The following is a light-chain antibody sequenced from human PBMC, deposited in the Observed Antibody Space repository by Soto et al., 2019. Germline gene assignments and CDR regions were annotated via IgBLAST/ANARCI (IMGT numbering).Light chain of an antibody. J-gene: IGLJ1*01. CDR3: QSYDSSLSGSNV. Sequence: QSVLTQPPSVSGAPGQRVTISCTRSSSNIGAGYDVHWYQQLPGTAPKLLIYGNSNRPSGVPDRFSGSKSGTSASLAITGLQAEDEADYYCQSYDSSLSGSNVFGTGTKLTVL. CDR2: GNS. CDR1: SSNIGAGYD. V-gene: IGLV1-40*01.